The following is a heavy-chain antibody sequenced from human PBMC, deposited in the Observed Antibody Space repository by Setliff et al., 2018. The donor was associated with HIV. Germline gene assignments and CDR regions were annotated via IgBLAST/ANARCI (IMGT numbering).Heavy chain of an antibody. CDR3: ARPSSSWSGWFDP. J-gene: IGHJ5*02. CDR2: IYTSGTT. Sequence: PSETLSLTCTVSGDSISSGSYYWSWIRQPAGKGLEWIGRIYTSGTTNYNPSLKSRVTISVDTSKNQFSLKLSSVTAADTAVYYCARPSSSWSGWFDPWGQGTLVTVSS. D-gene: IGHD6-13*01. V-gene: IGHV4-61*02. CDR1: GDSISSGSYY.